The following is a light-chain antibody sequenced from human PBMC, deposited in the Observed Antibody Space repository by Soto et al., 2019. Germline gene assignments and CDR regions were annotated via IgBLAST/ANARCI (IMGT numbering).Light chain of an antibody. Sequence: EIVMSQTPLSLSVIPGQPASVSGRSSQILLYSNGYNYVDWYLQKPGQSPQLLIYLGSNGASGVPDRFRGSGSGTDFTLKISRVEAEDVGVYYCMQALQTPPTFGQGTRLEL. V-gene: IGKV2-28*01. J-gene: IGKJ5*01. CDR1: QILLYSNGYNY. CDR3: MQALQTPPT. CDR2: LGS.